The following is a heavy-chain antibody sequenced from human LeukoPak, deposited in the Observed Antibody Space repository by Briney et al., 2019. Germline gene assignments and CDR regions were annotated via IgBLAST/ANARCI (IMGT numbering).Heavy chain of an antibody. D-gene: IGHD2-15*01. CDR2: ISAYNGNT. CDR1: GYTFTSYG. V-gene: IGHV1-18*01. Sequence: GASVKASCKASGYTFTSYGISWVRQAPGQGLEWMGWISAYNGNTNYAQKLQGRVTMTTDTSTSTVYMELSSLRSEDTAVYYCATTRPKDYYYYWGQGTLVTVSS. J-gene: IGHJ4*02. CDR3: ATTRPKDYYYY.